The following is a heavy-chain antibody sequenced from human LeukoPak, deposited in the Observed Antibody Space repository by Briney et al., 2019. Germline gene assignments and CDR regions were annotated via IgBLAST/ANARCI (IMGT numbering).Heavy chain of an antibody. CDR2: ISVGGGDT. CDR1: GFIFSSYV. Sequence: GGSLRLSCAASGFIFSSYVMGWVRQAPGKGLEWVSSISVGGGDTFASDSVKGRFTITRENSKNTLYLQMTGLRVEDAAVYFCAKLNLGEMAYFDSWGQGTLVTVSS. CDR3: AKLNLGEMAYFDS. J-gene: IGHJ4*02. D-gene: IGHD3-16*01. V-gene: IGHV3-23*01.